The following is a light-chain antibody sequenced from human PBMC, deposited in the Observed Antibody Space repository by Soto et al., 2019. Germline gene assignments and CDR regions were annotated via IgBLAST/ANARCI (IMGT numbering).Light chain of an antibody. CDR3: CSYAGSSTWV. Sequence: QSVLTQPASVSGSPGQSITISCTGTSSDVGSYNLVSWYQHHPGKAPKLMIYEGSKRPSGVSNRFSGSKSGNTASLPISGRQAEDEADYYCCSYAGSSTWVFGGGTKLTVL. V-gene: IGLV2-23*01. CDR2: EGS. CDR1: SSDVGSYNL. J-gene: IGLJ3*02.